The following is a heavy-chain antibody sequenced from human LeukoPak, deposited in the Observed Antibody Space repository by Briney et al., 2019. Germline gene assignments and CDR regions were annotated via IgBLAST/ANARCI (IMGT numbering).Heavy chain of an antibody. Sequence: GGSLRLSCAASGFTFSDYAMTWVRQAPGKGLEWVSGINDSGTGTYYADSVKGRFTISRDKSKKTLYLQMNSLTAEDTAIYYCAKDKFRNYDAFDIWGLGTTVTVSS. D-gene: IGHD1-7*01. CDR1: GFTFSDYA. V-gene: IGHV3-23*01. CDR2: INDSGTGT. CDR3: AKDKFRNYDAFDI. J-gene: IGHJ3*02.